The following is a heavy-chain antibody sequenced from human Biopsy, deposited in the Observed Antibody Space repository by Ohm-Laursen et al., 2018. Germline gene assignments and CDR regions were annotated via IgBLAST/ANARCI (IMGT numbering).Heavy chain of an antibody. Sequence: SETLSLTCAVSGDSISRFYWSWIRQPPGKGLEWIGFIYYTGHTNYNTSLKRRATISMDTSKNQFSLKVISVTAADTAVYFCARLTGDPSYWGQGILVTVSS. D-gene: IGHD7-27*01. CDR2: IYYTGHT. CDR3: ARLTGDPSY. V-gene: IGHV4-59*01. J-gene: IGHJ4*02. CDR1: GDSISRFY.